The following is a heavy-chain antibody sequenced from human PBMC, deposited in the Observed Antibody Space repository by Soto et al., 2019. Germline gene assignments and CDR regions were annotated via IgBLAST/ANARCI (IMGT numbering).Heavy chain of an antibody. Sequence: GGSLRLSCAASGFTFSSYAMAWVRQAPGKGLEWVSVIGGSGGSIYYADFVKGRLTIARDNSKNTLYLQMNSLRAEDTAVYYCAKEYCSGGTCYGAFDIWGQGTVVTVSS. J-gene: IGHJ3*02. CDR3: AKEYCSGGTCYGAFDI. CDR1: GFTFSSYA. D-gene: IGHD2-15*01. V-gene: IGHV3-23*01. CDR2: IGGSGGSI.